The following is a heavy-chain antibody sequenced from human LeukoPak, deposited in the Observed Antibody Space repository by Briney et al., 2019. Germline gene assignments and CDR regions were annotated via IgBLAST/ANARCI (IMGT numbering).Heavy chain of an antibody. D-gene: IGHD5-12*01. Sequence: ASVKVSCKASGYTFTSYGITWVRQAPGQGLEWMGWISTYNGNTNYAQNLRGRVTMTTDTSTSTADMELRSLRSDDTAVYYCARGRGSTSRYWGQGTLVTVSS. CDR1: GYTFTSYG. J-gene: IGHJ4*02. CDR3: ARGRGSTSRY. V-gene: IGHV1-18*01. CDR2: ISTYNGNT.